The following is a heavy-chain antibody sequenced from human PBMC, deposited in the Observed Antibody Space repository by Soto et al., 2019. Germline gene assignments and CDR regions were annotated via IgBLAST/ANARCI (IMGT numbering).Heavy chain of an antibody. V-gene: IGHV3-30-3*01. D-gene: IGHD1-7*01. J-gene: IGHJ4*02. CDR3: ARRTGTAPRFDY. CDR2: ISYDGSNQ. Sequence: QVQLVESGGGVVQPGRSLRLSCSASGFTFSDFEMYWVRQAPGKGLDWVSFISYDGSNQYYAGSVKGRFTVSRDNSKNTLFLLMHSLRHEDTAVYFCARRTGTAPRFDYWGQGTLVPVSS. CDR1: GFTFSDFE.